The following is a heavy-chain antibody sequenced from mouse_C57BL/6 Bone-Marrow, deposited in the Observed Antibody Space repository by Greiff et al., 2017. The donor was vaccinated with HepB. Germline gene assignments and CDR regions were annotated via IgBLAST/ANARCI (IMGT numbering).Heavy chain of an antibody. CDR1: GYTFTGYW. CDR3: ARTYYYGSREVYWYFDV. J-gene: IGHJ1*03. Sequence: QVQLKESGAELMKPGASVKLSCKATGYTFTGYWIEWVKQRPGHGLEWIGEILPGSGSTNYNEKFKGKATFTAYTSSNTAYMQLSSLTTEDSAIYYCARTYYYGSREVYWYFDVWGTGTTVTVAS. D-gene: IGHD1-1*01. V-gene: IGHV1-9*01. CDR2: ILPGSGST.